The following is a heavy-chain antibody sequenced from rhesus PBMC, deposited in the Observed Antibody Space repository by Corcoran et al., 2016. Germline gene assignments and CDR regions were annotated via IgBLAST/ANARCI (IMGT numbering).Heavy chain of an antibody. Sequence: QLQLQESGPGLVKPSETLSLTCAVSGGSISRGYGWSGIRPPPGKGREWIGNIFGSIGSTYYNPSLKSRVTSSTDTSKNQFSLKLSSVTAADTAVYYCARVGVLGIGGLDSWGQGVVVTVSS. CDR1: GGSISRGYG. CDR3: ARVGVLGIGGLDS. D-gene: IGHD5-42*01. CDR2: IFGSIGST. J-gene: IGHJ6*01. V-gene: IGHV4S7*01.